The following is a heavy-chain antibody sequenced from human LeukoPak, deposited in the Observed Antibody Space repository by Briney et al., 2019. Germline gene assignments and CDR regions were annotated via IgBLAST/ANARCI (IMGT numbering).Heavy chain of an antibody. V-gene: IGHV4-59*04. D-gene: IGHD7-27*01. CDR3: ANSPGADSAGDHWFDP. CDR2: ISYGGST. J-gene: IGHJ5*02. CDR1: GGSISSYY. Sequence: SETLSLTCTVSGGSISSYYWSWIRQPPGKGLEWIGSISYGGSTHYNPSLKSRVTMSVDTSKNQFSLKLRSVTATDTAVDYWANSPGADSAGDHWFDPWGQGTLVTVSS.